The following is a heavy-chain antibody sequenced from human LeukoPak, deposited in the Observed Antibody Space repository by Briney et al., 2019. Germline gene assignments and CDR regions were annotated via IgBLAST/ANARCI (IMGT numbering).Heavy chain of an antibody. V-gene: IGHV4-39*01. Sequence: SQTLSLTCTASGGSISSSSYYWGWIRQPPGKGLEWIGSIYYSGSTYYNPSLKSRVTISVDTSKNQFSLKLSSVTAADTAVYYCARHGTSRYYYYYYGMDVWGQGTTVTVSS. CDR1: GGSISSSSYY. D-gene: IGHD1-14*01. J-gene: IGHJ6*02. CDR3: ARHGTSRYYYYYYGMDV. CDR2: IYYSGST.